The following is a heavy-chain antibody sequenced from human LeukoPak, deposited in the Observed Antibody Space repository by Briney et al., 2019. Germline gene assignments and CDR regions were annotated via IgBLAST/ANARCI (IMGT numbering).Heavy chain of an antibody. J-gene: IGHJ4*02. D-gene: IGHD5-18*01. CDR1: GFTFSSYA. Sequence: PGGSLRLSCAASGFTFSSYAMSWVRQATGKGLEWVSTIGTAGDTYYPASVKGRFTISRENAKNSLYLEMTSLRAGDTAVYYCARAGYTYVFDYWGQGTLVTVSS. CDR3: ARAGYTYVFDY. CDR2: IGTAGDT. V-gene: IGHV3-13*04.